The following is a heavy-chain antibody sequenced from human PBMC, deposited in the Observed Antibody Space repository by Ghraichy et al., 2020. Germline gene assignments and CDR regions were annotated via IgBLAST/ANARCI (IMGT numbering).Heavy chain of an antibody. CDR1: GFTFSDHY. J-gene: IGHJ5*02. CDR2: TRNKAHSYTT. V-gene: IGHV3-72*01. CDR3: ARGPDCSGGSCDSRWFDP. D-gene: IGHD2-15*01. Sequence: GGSLRLSCAASGFTFSDHYMDWVRQAPGKGLEWIARTRNKAHSYTTEYAASVKGRFTISRDDSKKSLYLQMNSLETEDTAVYYCARGPDCSGGSCDSRWFDPWGQGTLVTVSS.